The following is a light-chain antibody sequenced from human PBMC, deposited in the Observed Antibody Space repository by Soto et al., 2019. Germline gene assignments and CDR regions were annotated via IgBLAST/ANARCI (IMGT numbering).Light chain of an antibody. J-gene: IGKJ1*01. Sequence: EIVLTQSPGTLSLSPGERATLSCRASQSVSSSYLAWYQQKPGQAPRLLMYDPSSRATGIPDRFSGSGSGTDFTLTISRLEPEDFAVYYCQQYGNSPWTFGQGTKVEIK. CDR2: DPS. CDR1: QSVSSSY. CDR3: QQYGNSPWT. V-gene: IGKV3-20*01.